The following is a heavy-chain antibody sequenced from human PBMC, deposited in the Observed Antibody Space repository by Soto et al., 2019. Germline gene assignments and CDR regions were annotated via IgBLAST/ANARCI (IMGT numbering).Heavy chain of an antibody. D-gene: IGHD6-13*01. CDR3: ARAEAAAGYYYYGMDV. CDR2: IYYSGST. V-gene: IGHV4-59*01. CDR1: GGSISSYY. Sequence: SETLSLTCTVSGGSISSYYWSWIRQPPGKGLEWIGYIYYSGSTNYNPSLKSRVTISVDTSKNQFSLKLSSVTAADTAVYYCARAEAAAGYYYYGMDVWGQGTTVTVSS. J-gene: IGHJ6*02.